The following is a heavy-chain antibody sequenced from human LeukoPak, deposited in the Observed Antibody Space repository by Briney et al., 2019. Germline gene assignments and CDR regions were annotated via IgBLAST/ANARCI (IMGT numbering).Heavy chain of an antibody. CDR1: GGSISSHY. D-gene: IGHD4-17*01. J-gene: IGHJ3*02. CDR3: ARDPTTVTKGFDI. V-gene: IGHV4-59*11. CDR2: ISYSGST. Sequence: PSETLSLTCTVSGGSISSHYWTWIRQSPGKGPEWIGYISYSGSTNYNPSLKSRVTLSVDTSKNQFSLKLRSVTAADTAVYYCARDPTTVTKGFDIWGQGTMVTVSS.